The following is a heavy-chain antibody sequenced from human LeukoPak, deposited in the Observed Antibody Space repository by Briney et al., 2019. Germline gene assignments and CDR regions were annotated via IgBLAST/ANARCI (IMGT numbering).Heavy chain of an antibody. Sequence: ASVKVPCKASGYTFTDYYIHWVRQAPGQGLEWVGWINPDSGGTNYAQKFQGRVTMTRDTSISTVYMELSRLRSDDTAVFYCTREARAGNWFDPWGQGTLVTVSS. CDR2: INPDSGGT. CDR1: GYTFTDYY. CDR3: TREARAGNWFDP. D-gene: IGHD5-12*01. V-gene: IGHV1-2*02. J-gene: IGHJ5*02.